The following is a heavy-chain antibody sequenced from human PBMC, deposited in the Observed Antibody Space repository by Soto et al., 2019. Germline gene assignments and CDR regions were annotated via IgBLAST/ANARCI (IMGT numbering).Heavy chain of an antibody. Sequence: QVQLQVSGPGLEKPSETLSLTCTVSGGSVSGGSYCWSWIRQPPGKGLECIGYVYNSGSTTYNPSLKSRGTISVDTSKNQFSLGLSSVTAADTAVYYCARVPLTTYFDLWGRGTLVTVSS. D-gene: IGHD3-9*01. V-gene: IGHV4-61*01. CDR2: VYNSGST. CDR3: ARVPLTTYFDL. CDR1: GGSVSGGSYC. J-gene: IGHJ2*01.